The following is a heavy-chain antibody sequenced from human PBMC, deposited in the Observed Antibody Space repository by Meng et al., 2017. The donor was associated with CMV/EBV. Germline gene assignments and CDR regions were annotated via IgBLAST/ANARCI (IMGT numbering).Heavy chain of an antibody. CDR1: GFSLSSSGVA. CDR2: IYWNDDK. D-gene: IGHD1-26*01. J-gene: IGHJ5*02. CDR3: SHIQGGSYLT. Sequence: SGPTLVKPTQTLTLTCTFSGFSLSSSGVAVGWIRQSPGKALEWLALIYWNDDKRYSPSLKSRLTITKDISKNQVVLTMTNMDPVDTATYYCSHIQGGSYLTWGQGTLVTVSS. V-gene: IGHV2-5*01.